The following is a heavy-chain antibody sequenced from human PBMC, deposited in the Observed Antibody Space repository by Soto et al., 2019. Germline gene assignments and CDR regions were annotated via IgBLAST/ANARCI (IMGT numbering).Heavy chain of an antibody. CDR3: TTVRGTDGLSNHAFDI. CDR2: IKQDGSEK. J-gene: IGHJ3*02. Sequence: GGSLRLSCAASGFTFRNYWMSWVRQAPGMGLEWVAIIKQDGSEKYYVDSVKGRFTISRDNAKNSLFLQMNSLRVEETAVHIWTTVRGTDGLSNHAFDIWGQGTMVTVSS. CDR1: GFTFRNYW. V-gene: IGHV3-7*01. D-gene: IGHD3-16*01.